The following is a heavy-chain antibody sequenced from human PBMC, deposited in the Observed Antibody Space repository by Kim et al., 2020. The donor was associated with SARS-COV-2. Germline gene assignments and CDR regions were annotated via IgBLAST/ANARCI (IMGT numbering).Heavy chain of an antibody. CDR2: IYYSGST. CDR3: ARSGLYRVRPDYGDYPVAY. V-gene: IGHV4-59*01. D-gene: IGHD4-17*01. J-gene: IGHJ4*02. Sequence: SETLSLTCTVSGGSISSYYWSWTRQPPGKGLEWIGYIYYSGSTNYNPSLKSRVTISVDTSKNQFSLKLSSVTAADTAVYYCARSGLYRVRPDYGDYPVAYWGQGTLVTVSS. CDR1: GGSISSYY.